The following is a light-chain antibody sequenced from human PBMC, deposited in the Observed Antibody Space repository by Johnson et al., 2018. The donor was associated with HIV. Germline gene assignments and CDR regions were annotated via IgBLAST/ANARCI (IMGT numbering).Light chain of an antibody. J-gene: IGLJ1*01. V-gene: IGLV1-51*01. CDR3: GTWDSSLSAYV. CDR2: ENN. Sequence: QSVLTQPPSVSAAPGHKITVSCSGSSSNIGYNYVSWYQQLPGTAPKLLIYENNKRPSGIPDRFSGSKSGTSATLGITGLQTGDEADYYCGTWDSSLSAYVFGTGTKVTVL. CDR1: SSNIGYNY.